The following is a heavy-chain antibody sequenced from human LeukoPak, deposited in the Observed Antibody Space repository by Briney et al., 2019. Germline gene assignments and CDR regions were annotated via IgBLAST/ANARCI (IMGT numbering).Heavy chain of an antibody. V-gene: IGHV3-30-3*01. CDR2: ISYDGSNK. J-gene: IGHJ5*02. D-gene: IGHD1-7*01. CDR3: ARDLELELRPYNWFDP. CDR1: GFTFSSYA. Sequence: GRSLRLSCAASGFTFSSYAMHWVRQAPGKGLEWVAVISYDGSNKYYADSVKGRFTISRDNSKNTLYLQMNSLRAEDTAVYYCARDLELELRPYNWFDPWGQGTLVTVSS.